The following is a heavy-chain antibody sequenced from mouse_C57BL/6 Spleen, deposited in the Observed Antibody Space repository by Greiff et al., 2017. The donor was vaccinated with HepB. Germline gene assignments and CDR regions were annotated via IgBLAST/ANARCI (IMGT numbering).Heavy chain of an antibody. Sequence: DVKLVESGGDLVKPGGSLKLSCAASGFTFSSYGMSWVRQTPDKRLEWVATISSGGSYTYYPDSVKGRFTISRDNAKNTLYLQMSSLKSEDTAMYYCARQGYGSSSYYAMDYWGQGTSVTVSS. CDR3: ARQGYGSSSYYAMDY. D-gene: IGHD1-1*01. CDR2: ISSGGSYT. V-gene: IGHV5-6*02. CDR1: GFTFSSYG. J-gene: IGHJ4*01.